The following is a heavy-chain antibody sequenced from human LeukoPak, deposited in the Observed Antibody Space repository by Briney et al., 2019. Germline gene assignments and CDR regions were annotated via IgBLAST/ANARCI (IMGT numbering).Heavy chain of an antibody. CDR1: GFTFSSYA. D-gene: IGHD3-9*01. Sequence: GGSLRLSCAASGFTFSSYAMSWVRQAPGKGLEWVSAISGSGGSTYYADSVKGRFPISRDNSKNTLYLQMNSLRAEDTAVYYCAKDVSRYYDILTGYCTFDYWGQGTLVTVSS. CDR2: ISGSGGST. J-gene: IGHJ4*02. CDR3: AKDVSRYYDILTGYCTFDY. V-gene: IGHV3-23*01.